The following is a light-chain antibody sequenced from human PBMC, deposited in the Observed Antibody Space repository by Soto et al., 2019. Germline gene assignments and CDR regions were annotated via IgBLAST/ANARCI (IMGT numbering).Light chain of an antibody. CDR2: RNN. CDR1: SSNIGSNY. CDR3: AAWDDSLSGVG. J-gene: IGLJ2*01. Sequence: QPVLTQPPSASGTPGQRVTSSCAGSSSNIGSNYVYWYQQLPGTAPKLLIYRNNQRPSGVPDRFSGSKSGTSASLAISGLRSEDEADYYCAAWDDSLSGVGFGGGTKLTVL. V-gene: IGLV1-47*01.